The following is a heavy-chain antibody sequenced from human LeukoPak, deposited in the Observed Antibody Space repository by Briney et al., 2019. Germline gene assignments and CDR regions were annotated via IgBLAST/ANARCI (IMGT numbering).Heavy chain of an antibody. CDR2: ISYDGSNK. CDR1: GFTFSSYG. V-gene: IGHV3-30*03. J-gene: IGHJ3*02. Sequence: GGSLTLSCAASGFTFSSYGMHWVRQAPGKGLEWVAVISYDGSNKYYADSVKGRFTISRDNSKNTLYLQMNSLRAEDTAVYYCARESVGATPRAFDIWGQGTMVTVSS. D-gene: IGHD1-26*01. CDR3: ARESVGATPRAFDI.